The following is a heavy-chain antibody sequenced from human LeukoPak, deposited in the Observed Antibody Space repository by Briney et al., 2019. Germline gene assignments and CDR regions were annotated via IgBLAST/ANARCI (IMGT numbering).Heavy chain of an antibody. Sequence: ASVKASCKASGGTFSSYAISWVRQAPGQGLEWMGGIIPIFGTANYAQKFQGRVTITADESTSTAYMELSSLRSEDTAVYYCARDSSGWYYFDYWGQGTLVTVSS. CDR3: ARDSSGWYYFDY. CDR2: IIPIFGTA. J-gene: IGHJ4*02. D-gene: IGHD6-19*01. V-gene: IGHV1-69*13. CDR1: GGTFSSYA.